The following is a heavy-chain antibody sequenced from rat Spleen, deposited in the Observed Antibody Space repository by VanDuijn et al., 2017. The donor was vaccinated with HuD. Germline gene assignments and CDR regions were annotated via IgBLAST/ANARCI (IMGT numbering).Heavy chain of an antibody. V-gene: IGHV5-29*01. CDR3: ARHEDYSGLDY. Sequence: EVQLVESDGGLVQPGRSLKLSCAASGFTFSDYYMAWVRQAPTKGLEWVATISYDGSTTYYRDSVKGRFTISRDNATSTLYLQMDSLRSEDTATYYCARHEDYSGLDYWGQGVMVTVSS. J-gene: IGHJ2*01. CDR2: ISYDGSTT. CDR1: GFTFSDYY. D-gene: IGHD1-1*01.